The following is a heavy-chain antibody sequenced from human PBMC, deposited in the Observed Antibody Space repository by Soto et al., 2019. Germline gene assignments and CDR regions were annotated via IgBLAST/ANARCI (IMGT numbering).Heavy chain of an antibody. CDR3: TTVRYCSGGSCYDYYYYMDV. CDR2: IKSKTDGGTT. J-gene: IGHJ6*03. D-gene: IGHD2-15*01. V-gene: IGHV3-15*01. Sequence: LRLSCAASGFTFSNAWMSWVRQAPGKGLEWVGRIKSKTDGGTTDYAAPVKGRFTISRDDSKNTLYLQMNSLKTEDTAVYYCTTVRYCSGGSCYDYYYYMDVWGKGTTVTVSS. CDR1: GFTFSNAW.